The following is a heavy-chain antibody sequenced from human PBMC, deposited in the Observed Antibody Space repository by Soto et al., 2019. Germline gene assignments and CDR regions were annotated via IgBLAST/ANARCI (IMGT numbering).Heavy chain of an antibody. V-gene: IGHV3-23*01. J-gene: IGHJ2*01. CDR3: AKVSERWLRGPSPSRYLDL. CDR1: GFTFSNYA. D-gene: IGHD5-18*01. Sequence: PGGSLRLSCAASGFTFSNYAMSWVRQAPAKGLEWVSGISGSGDNTYYADSVKGRFAISRDNSKNTLYLQLSSLRAEDTATYYCAKVSERWLRGPSPSRYLDLWGRGTLVTVSS. CDR2: ISGSGDNT.